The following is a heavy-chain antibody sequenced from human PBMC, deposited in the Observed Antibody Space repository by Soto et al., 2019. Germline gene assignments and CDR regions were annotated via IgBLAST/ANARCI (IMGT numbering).Heavy chain of an antibody. CDR1: GFSFRISA. J-gene: IGHJ6*02. D-gene: IGHD4-4*01. CDR2: ISGSGGST. Sequence: PGGSAKIGXAASGFSFRISAITGSRQAPGKGLEWVSAISGSGGSTYYADSVKGRFTISRDNSKNTLYLQMNSLRAEDTAVYHCAKDRHSTYFYSGMDVWGQGATVTVSS. CDR3: AKDRHSTYFYSGMDV. V-gene: IGHV3-23*01.